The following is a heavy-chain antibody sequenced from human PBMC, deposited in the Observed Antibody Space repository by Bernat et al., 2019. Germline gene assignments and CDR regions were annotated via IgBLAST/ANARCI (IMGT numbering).Heavy chain of an antibody. CDR2: IKQDGNEK. V-gene: IGHV3-7*03. CDR3: AGDSSYSSSWSPSDY. D-gene: IGHD6-13*01. J-gene: IGHJ4*02. Sequence: EVQLVESGGGLVQPGGSLRLSCAASGFTFSSHWMSWVRQAPGTGLEWVANIKQDGNEKYYVDSVKGRFTISRDNAKNSLYLQMNSLRAEDTALYYCAGDSSYSSSWSPSDYWGQGTLVTVSA. CDR1: GFTFSSHW.